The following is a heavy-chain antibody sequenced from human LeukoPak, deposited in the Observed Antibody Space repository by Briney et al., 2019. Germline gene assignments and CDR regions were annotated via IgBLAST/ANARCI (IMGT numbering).Heavy chain of an antibody. Sequence: SETLSLTCSVSDDSITMYYWTWIRQPPGKGLEWIGYVDHTGSTDYNPSLKSRVTMSVDTSKNKFSLKLSSVTAADTAVYYCARDSGTTGEVKFDPWGQGTLVTVSS. CDR2: VDHTGST. CDR1: DDSITMYY. CDR3: ARDSGTTGEVKFDP. D-gene: IGHD3-10*01. J-gene: IGHJ5*02. V-gene: IGHV4-59*12.